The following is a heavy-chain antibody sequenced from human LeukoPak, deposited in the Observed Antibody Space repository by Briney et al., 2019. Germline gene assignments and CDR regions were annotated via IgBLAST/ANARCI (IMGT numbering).Heavy chain of an antibody. CDR1: GESFSGYY. Sequence: SETLSLTCAVYGESFSGYYWGWIRQPPGKGLEWIGSMHYSGTTYYNPSLESRVTISVDTSKNQFSLNLSSVTAADTAVYYCAGRVVNAAFDIWGQGTMVTVSS. V-gene: IGHV4-34*01. CDR2: MHYSGTT. D-gene: IGHD2-2*01. J-gene: IGHJ3*02. CDR3: AGRVVNAAFDI.